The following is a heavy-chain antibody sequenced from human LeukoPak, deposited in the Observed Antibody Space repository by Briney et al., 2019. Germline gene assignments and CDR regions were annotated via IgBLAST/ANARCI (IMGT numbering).Heavy chain of an antibody. CDR2: IGISSSNT. Sequence: GGSLRLSRAASGFTFSEYSMNWVRQAAGKGREWISGIGISSSNTKYADSVKGRITISGDNTNNPMYLQMNSLRVEDTAVYYCARDASYAFDNWGQGTLVTVSS. CDR1: GFTFSEYS. CDR3: ARDASYAFDN. D-gene: IGHD1-26*01. V-gene: IGHV3-48*04. J-gene: IGHJ4*02.